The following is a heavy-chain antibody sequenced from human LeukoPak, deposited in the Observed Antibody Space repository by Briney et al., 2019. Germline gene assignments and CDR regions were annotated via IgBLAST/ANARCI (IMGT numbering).Heavy chain of an antibody. J-gene: IGHJ4*02. D-gene: IGHD3-10*01. CDR2: ISRSGGSS. CDR1: GFTFSSYA. Sequence: GGSLRPSCAASGFTFSSYAMSWVRQAPGKGLEWVSAISRSGGSSYYADSVKGRFTISRDNAKNSLYLQMNSLRAEDTAVYYCARDVGGSVDYWGQGTLVTVSS. CDR3: ARDVGGSVDY. V-gene: IGHV3-23*01.